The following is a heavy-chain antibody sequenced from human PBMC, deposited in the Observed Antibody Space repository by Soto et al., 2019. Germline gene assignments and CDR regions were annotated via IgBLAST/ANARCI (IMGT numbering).Heavy chain of an antibody. J-gene: IGHJ6*02. CDR3: ARRWGIYSYLLMDV. V-gene: IGHV1-3*01. Sequence: ASVKVSCKASGYTFTSYAMHWVRQAPGQRLEWMGWINAGNGNTKYSQKFQGRATITRDTSASTAYMELSSLRSEDTAAYYCARRWGIYSYLLMDVWGQGTTVTVSS. CDR2: INAGNGNT. CDR1: GYTFTSYA. D-gene: IGHD5-18*01.